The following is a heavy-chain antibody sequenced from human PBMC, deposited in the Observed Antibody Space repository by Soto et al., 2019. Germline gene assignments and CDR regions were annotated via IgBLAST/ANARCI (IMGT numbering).Heavy chain of an antibody. D-gene: IGHD3-3*01. V-gene: IGHV3-74*01. CDR2: IESDGSRT. J-gene: IGHJ4*02. CDR1: GFTFSNYR. Sequence: EVQLVESGGGLVQPGGSLRLSCAASGFTFSNYRMHWVRQAPGKGLVWVSCIESDGSRTTYADSVKGGFTISRDNAKNTLYLQMNSLRVEDTAVYYCARDASGLSYWGQGTLVTVSS. CDR3: ARDASGLSY.